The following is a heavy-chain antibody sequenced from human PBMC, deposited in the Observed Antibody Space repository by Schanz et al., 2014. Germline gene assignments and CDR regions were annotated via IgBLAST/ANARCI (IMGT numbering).Heavy chain of an antibody. CDR1: GYTFTSYF. CDR2: ISTFRNEDT. CDR3: TRGGYSYALSAFDI. V-gene: IGHV1-18*04. Sequence: QVQLVQSGAEVKKPGASLKVSCKASGYTFTSYFIHWVRQAPGQGPEFMGWISTFRNEDTNSAQRFQGRLTMTTDTSTGTAYMELRSLRSDDTALYYCTRGGYSYALSAFDIWGQGTMVTVSS. J-gene: IGHJ3*02. D-gene: IGHD5-18*01.